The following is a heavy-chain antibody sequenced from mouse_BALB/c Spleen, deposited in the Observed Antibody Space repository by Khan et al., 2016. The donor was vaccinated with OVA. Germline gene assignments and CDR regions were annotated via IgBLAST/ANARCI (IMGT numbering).Heavy chain of an antibody. V-gene: IGHV1-5*01. CDR2: IYPGNSDT. D-gene: IGHD1-3*01. CDR3: TRVGYSSFAY. CDR1: GYSFTSYW. Sequence: VQLKQSGTVLARPGASVKMSCKASGYSFTSYWMYWIKQRPGQGLEWIGGIYPGNSDTSYNQKFKGKAKLTAGTSASTAYMEFSSLTNEDCAVYYGTRVGYSSFAYWGQGTLVT. J-gene: IGHJ3*01.